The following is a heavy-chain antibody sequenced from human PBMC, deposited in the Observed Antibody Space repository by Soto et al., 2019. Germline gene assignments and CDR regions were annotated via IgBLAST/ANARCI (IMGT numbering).Heavy chain of an antibody. D-gene: IGHD3-3*01. CDR2: ISYDGSNK. Sequence: QVQLVESVGGVVQPGRSLRLSCAASGFTFSSYAMHWVRQAPGKGLEWVAVISYDGSNKYYADSVKGRFTISRDNSKNTLYLQMNSLRAEDTAVYYCARGENYDFWSGYYSSAVLDYWGQGTLVTVSS. CDR1: GFTFSSYA. J-gene: IGHJ4*02. V-gene: IGHV3-30-3*01. CDR3: ARGENYDFWSGYYSSAVLDY.